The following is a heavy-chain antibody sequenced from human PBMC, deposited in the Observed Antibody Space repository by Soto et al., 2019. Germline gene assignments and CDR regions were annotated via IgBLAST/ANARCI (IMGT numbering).Heavy chain of an antibody. CDR3: ARDRGEKHCTGTTCYPYYYYYGMDV. D-gene: IGHD2-2*01. J-gene: IGHJ6*02. CDR1: GGSIGSFY. V-gene: IGHV4-59*01. CDR2: IYYSGST. Sequence: SETLCLTCSVSGGSIGSFYVSWIRQPPGKGLEWIGYIYYSGSTNYNPSLKSRVTISVDTSKNQFSLRLTSVTAADTAVYYCARDRGEKHCTGTTCYPYYYYYGMDVWGQGTTVTVSS.